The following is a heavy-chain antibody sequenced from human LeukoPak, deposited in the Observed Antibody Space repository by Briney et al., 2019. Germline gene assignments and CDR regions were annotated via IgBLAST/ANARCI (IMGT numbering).Heavy chain of an antibody. D-gene: IGHD1-1*01. Sequence: PSETLSLTCTVSGGSIGSSNYNWGWIRQPPGKGLEWIGSIYYSGSTYYNPSLKSRVTISVDTSKNQFSLKLSSVTAADTAVYYCARWISSTTGFDYWGQGTLVTVSA. CDR2: IYYSGST. J-gene: IGHJ4*02. V-gene: IGHV4-39*01. CDR1: GGSIGSSNYN. CDR3: ARWISSTTGFDY.